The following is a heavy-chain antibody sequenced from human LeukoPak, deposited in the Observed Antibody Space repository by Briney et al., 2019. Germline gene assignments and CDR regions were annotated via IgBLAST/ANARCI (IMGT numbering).Heavy chain of an antibody. CDR3: ARDGPPRDDYYYYGMDV. CDR1: GFTVSGNY. Sequence: PGGSLRLSCAASGFTVSGNYMSWVRQAPGKGLEWVSVIYSGGSTHYADSVKGRFTISRDNSKNTLYLQMNSLRAEDTAVYYCARDGPPRDDYYYYGMDVWGQGTTVTVSS. J-gene: IGHJ6*02. CDR2: IYSGGST. V-gene: IGHV3-53*01. D-gene: IGHD5-24*01.